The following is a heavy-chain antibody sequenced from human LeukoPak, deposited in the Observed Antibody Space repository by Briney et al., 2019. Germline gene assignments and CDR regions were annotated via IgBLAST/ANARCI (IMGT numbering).Heavy chain of an antibody. Sequence: GGSLRLSCAASGFTLSNHWMTWVRQAPGRGPEWVANVDRDGSETYYLDSVKGRFTISKDNAKNSLYLQMNSLRAEDTALYHCARNNGMDVWGQGTTVIVSS. CDR3: ARNNGMDV. CDR1: GFTLSNHW. V-gene: IGHV3-7*03. CDR2: VDRDGSET. J-gene: IGHJ6*02.